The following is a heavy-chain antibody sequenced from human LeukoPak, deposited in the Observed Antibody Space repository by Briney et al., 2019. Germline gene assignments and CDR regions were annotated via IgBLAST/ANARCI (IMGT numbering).Heavy chain of an antibody. CDR1: GYTFTSYD. D-gene: IGHD3-16*02. V-gene: IGHV1-8*01. J-gene: IGHJ4*02. CDR2: MNHNSGNT. Sequence: ASVKVSCEASGYTFTSYDINWVRQATGQGLEWMGWMNHNSGNTGYAQKFQGRVTMTRNTSISTAYMELSSLRSEDTAVYYCARKNYDYVWGSYRQGYFDYWGQGTLVTVSS. CDR3: ARKNYDYVWGSYRQGYFDY.